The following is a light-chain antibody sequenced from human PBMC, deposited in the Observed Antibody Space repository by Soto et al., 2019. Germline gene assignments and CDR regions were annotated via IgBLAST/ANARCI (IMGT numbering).Light chain of an antibody. J-gene: IGLJ1*01. Sequence: VLNQPASGNGFHGDGITIFCTGTSSDVGGYNYVSWYQHHPGKAPKLMIFDVSNRPSGVSNRFSGSKSGNTASLTISGLQPEEEADYYCSSYTTSNTRQIVFGTGTKFTV. V-gene: IGLV2-14*03. CDR2: DVS. CDR3: SSYTTSNTRQIV. CDR1: SSDVGGYNY.